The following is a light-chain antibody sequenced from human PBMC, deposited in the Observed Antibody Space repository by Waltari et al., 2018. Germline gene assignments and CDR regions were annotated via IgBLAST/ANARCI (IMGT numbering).Light chain of an antibody. V-gene: IGKV3-15*01. CDR1: PSVSNN. J-gene: IGKJ5*01. CDR2: GSS. CDR3: QQYNNWPPIT. Sequence: ETVMTQSPATLSLSPGDRATPSCRASPSVSNNLAWYQQKPCQAPTILIYGSSTVATGIQARFSGGGSGTEFTLTISSLQSEDFAVYYCQQYNNWPPITFGQGTRLEMK.